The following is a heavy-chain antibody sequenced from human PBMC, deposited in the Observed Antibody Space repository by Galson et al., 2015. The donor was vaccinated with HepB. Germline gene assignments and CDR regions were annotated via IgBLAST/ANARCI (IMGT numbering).Heavy chain of an antibody. CDR2: IYWNDEK. D-gene: IGHD2-2*01. V-gene: IGHV2-5*01. CDR3: AHRPIPGVGTGNEDYLTFNY. J-gene: IGHJ4*02. CDR1: GFSLTTSGVG. Sequence: PALVKPTQSLTLTCTFSGFSLTTSGVGVGWIRQPPGQALEWLALIYWNDEKYYKPSLQTRLTIIKDISKNQVVLTVTNMDPVDTGTYYCAHRPIPGVGTGNEDYLTFNYWGQGILVTVSS.